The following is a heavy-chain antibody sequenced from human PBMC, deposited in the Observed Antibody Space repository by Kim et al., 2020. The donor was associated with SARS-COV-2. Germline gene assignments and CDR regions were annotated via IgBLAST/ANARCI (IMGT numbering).Heavy chain of an antibody. CDR3: ARHLSRPPKDYSSSWYGAGSGAGNWFDP. CDR2: IDPSDSYT. CDR1: GYSFTSYW. D-gene: IGHD6-13*01. J-gene: IGHJ5*02. Sequence: GESLKISCKGSGYSFTSYWISWVRQMPGKGLEWMGRIDPSDSYTNYSPSFQGHVTISADKSISTAYLQWSSLKASDTAMYYCARHLSRPPKDYSSSWYGAGSGAGNWFDPWGQGTLVTVSS. V-gene: IGHV5-10-1*01.